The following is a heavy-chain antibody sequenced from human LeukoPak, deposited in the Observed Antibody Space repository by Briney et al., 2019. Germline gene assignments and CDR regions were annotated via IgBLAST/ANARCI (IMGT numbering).Heavy chain of an antibody. CDR2: IIPIFGTA. CDR3: ARAWYYDTSGLSAFDI. CDR1: GGTFSSYA. J-gene: IGHJ3*02. D-gene: IGHD3-22*01. V-gene: IGHV1-69*13. Sequence: ASVKVSCKASGGTFSSYAISWVRQAPGQGLEWMGGIIPIFGTANYAQKFQGRVTITADESTSTAYMELSSLRSEDTAVYYCARAWYYDTSGLSAFDIWGQGTMVTVSS.